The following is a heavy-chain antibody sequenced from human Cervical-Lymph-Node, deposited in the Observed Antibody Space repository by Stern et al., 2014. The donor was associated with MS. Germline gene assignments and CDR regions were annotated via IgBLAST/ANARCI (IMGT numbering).Heavy chain of an antibody. D-gene: IGHD2-8*01. CDR2: ISYDGSKK. CDR1: GFTFSDYG. J-gene: IGHJ4*02. CDR3: ARPFCSNGVCYLSYDF. V-gene: IGHV3-30*03. Sequence: QEQLVQSGGGVVHPGRSLRLSCTVSGFTFSDYGLHWVRQAPGKGLEWVAVISYDGSKKFYGDSVKGRFTISRDNSKNNLYLEMNSLSAEDTAVYYCARPFCSNGVCYLSYDFWGQGTLVTVSS.